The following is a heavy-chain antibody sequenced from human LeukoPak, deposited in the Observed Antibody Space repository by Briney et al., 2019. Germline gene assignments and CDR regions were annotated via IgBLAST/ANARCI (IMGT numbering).Heavy chain of an antibody. V-gene: IGHV3-30-3*01. CDR2: ISYDGSNK. J-gene: IGHJ4*02. Sequence: PGGSLRLSCAASGFTFSSYAMHWVRQAPGKGLEWVAVISYDGSNKYYADSVKGRFTISRDNSKNTLYLQMNSLRTEDTAVYYCASEIAWEPIDYWGQGTLVTVSS. CDR3: ASEIAWEPIDY. D-gene: IGHD1-26*01. CDR1: GFTFSSYA.